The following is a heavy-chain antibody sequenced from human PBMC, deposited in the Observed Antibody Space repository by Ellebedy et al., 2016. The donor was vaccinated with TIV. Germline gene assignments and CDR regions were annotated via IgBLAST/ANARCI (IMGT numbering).Heavy chain of an antibody. Sequence: GGSLRLSXAASGFTVSSNYMSWVRQAPGKGLEWVSVIYSGGSTYYADSVKGRFTISRDNAKNSLYLQMNSLRAEDTAVYYCARRALWFGELLDAFDIWGQGTMVTVSS. V-gene: IGHV3-53*01. J-gene: IGHJ3*02. CDR1: GFTVSSNY. CDR3: ARRALWFGELLDAFDI. CDR2: IYSGGST. D-gene: IGHD3-10*01.